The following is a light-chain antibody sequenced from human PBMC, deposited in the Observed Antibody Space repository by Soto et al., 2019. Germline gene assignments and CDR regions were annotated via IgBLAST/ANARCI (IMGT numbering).Light chain of an antibody. CDR2: GAS. Sequence: EIVMTQSPGTLSVSPGERVTLSCRASQSVSSNLAWYQQKPGQAPRLLIYGASTRATGIPARFSGSGSGTEFTLTISSLQSEDFAVYYCQQYNNWPMYTFGQGTKLEIK. CDR1: QSVSSN. V-gene: IGKV3-15*01. CDR3: QQYNNWPMYT. J-gene: IGKJ2*01.